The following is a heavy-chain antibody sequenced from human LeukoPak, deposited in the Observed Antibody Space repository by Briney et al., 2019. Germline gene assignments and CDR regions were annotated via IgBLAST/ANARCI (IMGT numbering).Heavy chain of an antibody. D-gene: IGHD6-6*01. V-gene: IGHV1-69*05. Sequence: ASVTVSCKASGGTFSSYAISWVRQAPGQGLEWVGGIIPIFGTANYAQKFQGRVTITTDESTSTAYMELSSLRSEDTAVYYCARIDREYSSSFGDYYYMDVWGKGTTVTVSS. CDR3: ARIDREYSSSFGDYYYMDV. CDR2: IIPIFGTA. CDR1: GGTFSSYA. J-gene: IGHJ6*03.